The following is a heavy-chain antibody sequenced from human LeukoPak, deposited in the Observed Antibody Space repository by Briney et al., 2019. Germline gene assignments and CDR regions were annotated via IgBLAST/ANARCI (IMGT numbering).Heavy chain of an antibody. V-gene: IGHV3-23*01. J-gene: IGHJ6*02. Sequence: GGSLRLSCAASGFTFSSYAMSWVRQAPGKGLEWVSAISGSGGSTYYADSVKGRFTISRDNSKNTLYLQMNSLRAEDTAVYYCAKDSAPGYCSSTSCYAVGAYYHGMDVWGQGTTVTVSS. CDR2: ISGSGGST. D-gene: IGHD2-2*01. CDR3: AKDSAPGYCSSTSCYAVGAYYHGMDV. CDR1: GFTFSSYA.